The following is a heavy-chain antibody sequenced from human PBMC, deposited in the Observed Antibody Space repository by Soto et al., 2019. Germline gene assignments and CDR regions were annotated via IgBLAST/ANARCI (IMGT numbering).Heavy chain of an antibody. V-gene: IGHV3-66*01. Sequence: EVQLVESGGGLVQPGGSLRLSCAASGFPVISNYMSWFRQAPGMGLEWVSVIYSGGSTYYADSVKGGFTISRDNSKNTLYLQMNSLRAEDTAVYYCAREAYSSRNNDYWGQGTLVTVSS. J-gene: IGHJ4*02. D-gene: IGHD6-19*01. CDR3: AREAYSSRNNDY. CDR1: GFPVISNY. CDR2: IYSGGST.